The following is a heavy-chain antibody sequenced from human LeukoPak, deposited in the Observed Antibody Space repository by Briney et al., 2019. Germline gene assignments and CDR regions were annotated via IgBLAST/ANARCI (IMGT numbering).Heavy chain of an antibody. V-gene: IGHV3-23*01. CDR1: GFTLSSYA. J-gene: IGHJ4*02. Sequence: RGALRLSCAASGFTLSSYAMSWVRQAPGEGLEWVSAICGSGGSTYYADSVKGRFTISRDNSKNTLYLQMNSLRAEDTAVYYCGKKRVGVPAAIGDWGQGTLVTVSS. CDR2: ICGSGGST. D-gene: IGHD2-2*01. CDR3: GKKRVGVPAAIGD.